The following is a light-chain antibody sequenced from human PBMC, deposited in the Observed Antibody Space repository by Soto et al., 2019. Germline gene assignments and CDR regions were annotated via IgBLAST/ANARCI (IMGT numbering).Light chain of an antibody. CDR3: SSFASNRDVV. CDR1: SSDVGRYNY. J-gene: IGLJ2*01. Sequence: QSALTQPASVSGSPGQSITISCTGTSSDVGRYNYVSWYQQHPGKAPILMIYEVSNRPSGVSNRFSGSKSGNTASLTISGLQAEDEAVYFCSSFASNRDVVFGGGTKVTVL. CDR2: EVS. V-gene: IGLV2-14*01.